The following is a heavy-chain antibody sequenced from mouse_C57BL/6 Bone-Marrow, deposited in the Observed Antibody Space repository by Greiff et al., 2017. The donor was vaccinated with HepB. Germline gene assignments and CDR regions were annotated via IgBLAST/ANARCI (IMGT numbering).Heavy chain of an antibody. J-gene: IGHJ4*01. D-gene: IGHD4-1*01. CDR1: GYTFTDYY. Sequence: VQLQQSGPELVKPGASVKISCKASGYTFTDYYMNWVKQSNGKSLEWIGDINPNNGGTSYNQKFKGKATLTVDKSSSTAYMELRSLTSEDSAVYYCARSGGVLHYYAMDDWGQGTSVTVSS. CDR2: INPNNGGT. CDR3: ARSGGVLHYYAMDD. V-gene: IGHV1-26*01.